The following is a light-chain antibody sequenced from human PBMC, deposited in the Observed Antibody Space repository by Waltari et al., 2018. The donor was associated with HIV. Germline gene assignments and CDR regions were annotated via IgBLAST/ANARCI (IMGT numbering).Light chain of an antibody. V-gene: IGKV1-5*03. CDR2: KAS. CDR3: QHYNTSSPWT. Sequence: DIQMTQSPSTLSTSVGDRLTITCRASQSIDTWLAWYQQKSGKAPKLLVYKASSLESGVPSRFSGSGSGKEFTLTISSLQPDDIATYYCQHYNTSSPWTFGQGTRVDI. J-gene: IGKJ1*01. CDR1: QSIDTW.